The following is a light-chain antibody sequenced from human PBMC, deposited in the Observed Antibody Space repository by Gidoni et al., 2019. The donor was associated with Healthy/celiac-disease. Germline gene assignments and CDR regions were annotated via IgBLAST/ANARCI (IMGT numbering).Light chain of an antibody. CDR1: QSVSSSY. J-gene: IGKJ3*01. CDR2: GAS. Sequence: ENVLTQSPGTLSLSPGERATLSGRASQSVSSSYLAWYQQKPGQAPRLLIYGASSRATGIPDRFSGSGSGTDFTLTISRLEPEDFAVYYCQQCGSSLFTFGPGTKVDIK. V-gene: IGKV3-20*01. CDR3: QQCGSSLFT.